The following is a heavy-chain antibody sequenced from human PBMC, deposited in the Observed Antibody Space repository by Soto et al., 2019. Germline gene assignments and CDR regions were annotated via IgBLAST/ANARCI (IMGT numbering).Heavy chain of an antibody. CDR1: GYTFTSYA. D-gene: IGHD6-13*01. CDR2: INAGNGNT. J-gene: IGHJ4*02. V-gene: IGHV1-3*01. CDR3: ARAAAGKPKTLDY. Sequence: QVQLVQSGAEVKKPGASVKVSCKASGYTFTSYAMHWVRQAPGQRLEWMGWINAGNGNTKYSQKFQGRVTITRDTSASTGYMELSSLRSEDTAVYYCARAAAGKPKTLDYWGQGTLGTVSA.